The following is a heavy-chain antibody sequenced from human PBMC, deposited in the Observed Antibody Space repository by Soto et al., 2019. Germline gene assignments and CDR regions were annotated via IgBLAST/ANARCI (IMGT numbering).Heavy chain of an antibody. V-gene: IGHV4-31*03. CDR3: SRGIRV. Sequence: QVQLQESGPGLVKPSQTLSLTCTVSGGSINSGGYCWSWIRQHPGKGLDWIGCISYGGSTSYNPSLKSRVTISVDTSKNQFSRKLTSVTAADTAVYYCSRGIRVWGQGALITVSS. J-gene: IGHJ4*02. CDR2: ISYGGST. D-gene: IGHD5-18*01. CDR1: GGSINSGGYC.